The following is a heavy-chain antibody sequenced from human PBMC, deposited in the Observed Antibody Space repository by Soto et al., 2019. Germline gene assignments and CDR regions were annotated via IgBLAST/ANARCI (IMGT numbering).Heavy chain of an antibody. Sequence: GGCLRQSCSAAEIVYSGGPRNWVRQAPGKGLEWVSTISGSDGKTFYADSVKGRFSISRDTSQSTLYLQMNSLRADDTAMYYCARWSYLDYWGQGTRVTVSS. J-gene: IGHJ4*02. V-gene: IGHV3-23*01. CDR1: EIVYSGGP. CDR3: ARWSYLDY. D-gene: IGHD3-3*01. CDR2: ISGSDGKT.